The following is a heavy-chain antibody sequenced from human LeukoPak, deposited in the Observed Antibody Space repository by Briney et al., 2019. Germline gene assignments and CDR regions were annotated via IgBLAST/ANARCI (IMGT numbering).Heavy chain of an antibody. V-gene: IGHV3-15*01. CDR1: GFTFSNAW. D-gene: IGHD3-10*01. Sequence: GGSLRLSCAASGFTFSNAWMSWVRQAPGKGLEWVGRIKSKTDGGTADYAAPAKGRFTISRDDSKNTLYLQMNSLKTEDTAVYYCTTPLWFGEFFDYWGQGTLVTVSS. CDR2: IKSKTDGGTA. J-gene: IGHJ4*02. CDR3: TTPLWFGEFFDY.